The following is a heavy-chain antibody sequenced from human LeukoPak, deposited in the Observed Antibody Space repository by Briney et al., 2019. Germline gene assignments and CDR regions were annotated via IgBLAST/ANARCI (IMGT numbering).Heavy chain of an antibody. CDR1: GFTFSSCA. D-gene: IGHD6-13*01. CDR3: TKDAYSNWYLSYFDY. V-gene: IGHV3-30*04. Sequence: PGGSLRLSCAASGFTFSSCAMHWVRQAPGKGLEWVAVISYDGSNKYYADSVKGRFTISRDNSRNTLYLQMNSLRAEDTAVYYCTKDAYSNWYLSYFDYWGQGTLVTVSS. J-gene: IGHJ4*02. CDR2: ISYDGSNK.